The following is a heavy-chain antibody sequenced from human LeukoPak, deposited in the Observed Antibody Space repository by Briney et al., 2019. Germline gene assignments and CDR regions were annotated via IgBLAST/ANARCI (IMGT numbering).Heavy chain of an antibody. D-gene: IGHD5-24*01. CDR3: AKDDAWGRYKH. V-gene: IGHV3-49*04. CDR1: GFTFGDYA. Sequence: PGGSLRLSCTASGFTFGDYAMTWVRQAPGKGLEWVGFIASETYGGTAEYAASVKGRFTISRDDSKSIAYLQMNSLKTEDTAVYYCAKDDAWGRYKHWGQGTLVTVSS. J-gene: IGHJ1*01. CDR2: IASETYGGTA.